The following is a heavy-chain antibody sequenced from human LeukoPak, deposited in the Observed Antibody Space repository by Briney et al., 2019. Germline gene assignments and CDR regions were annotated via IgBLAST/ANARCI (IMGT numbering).Heavy chain of an antibody. CDR1: GYTFTDYY. J-gene: IGHJ4*02. V-gene: IGHV1-2*02. Sequence: GASVTDSFMASGYTFTDYYMHWVRQAPGQGLEWMGWINPNSGGTNYAQKFQGRVTMTRDTYIRTAYMELSRLRSDDTAVYYCARDQSRYYYDSSGYFDWGQGTLVTVSS. CDR2: INPNSGGT. D-gene: IGHD3-22*01. CDR3: ARDQSRYYYDSSGYFD.